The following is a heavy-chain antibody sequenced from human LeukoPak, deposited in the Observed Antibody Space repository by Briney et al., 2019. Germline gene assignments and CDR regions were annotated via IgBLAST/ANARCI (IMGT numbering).Heavy chain of an antibody. V-gene: IGHV3-7*01. J-gene: IGHJ4*02. Sequence: SGRSLRLSCAASGFTFSSYWMSWVRRAPGKGLEWVANIKQDGSEKYYVDSVKGRFTISRDNAKNSLYLQMNSLRAEDTAVYYCTRVGYCSSTTCYTGGGFDYWGQGTLVTVSS. CDR2: IKQDGSEK. CDR1: GFTFSSYW. CDR3: TRVGYCSSTTCYTGGGFDY. D-gene: IGHD2-2*02.